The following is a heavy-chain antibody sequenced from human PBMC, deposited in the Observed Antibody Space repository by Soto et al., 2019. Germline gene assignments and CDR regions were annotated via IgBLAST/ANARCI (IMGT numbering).Heavy chain of an antibody. J-gene: IGHJ5*02. CDR2: IYYSGST. CDR3: ASGGNWLYP. V-gene: IGHV4-31*03. CDR1: GGSISTCGYY. Sequence: TLSLTCTVPGGSISTCGYYWSWIRQHPGKGLEWMGYIYYSGSTYYNPSLKSRVTISVDTSKNQFSLKLSSLTAADTAVYYGASGGNWLYPWGQGVLATVSS. D-gene: IGHD3-16*01.